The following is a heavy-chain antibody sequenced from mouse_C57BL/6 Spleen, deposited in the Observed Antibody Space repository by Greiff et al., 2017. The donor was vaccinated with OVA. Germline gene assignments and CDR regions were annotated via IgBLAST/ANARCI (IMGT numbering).Heavy chain of an antibody. V-gene: IGHV1-47*01. CDR1: ASHTTPYP. CDR3: ARGDYYGSSWYFDV. J-gene: IGHJ1*03. CDR2: FHPYNDDT. Sequence: QVQLQQSGAELVKPGASVKMSRKASASHTTPYPIEWMKQNHGKSLEWIGNFHPYNDDTKYNEKFKGKATLTVEKSSSTVYLELSRLTSDDSAVYYCARGDYYGSSWYFDVWGTGTTVTVSS. D-gene: IGHD1-1*01.